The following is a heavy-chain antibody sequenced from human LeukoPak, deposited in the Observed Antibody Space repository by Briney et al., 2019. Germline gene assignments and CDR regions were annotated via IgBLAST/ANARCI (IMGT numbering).Heavy chain of an antibody. V-gene: IGHV3-48*03. CDR2: ISSSGSTI. Sequence: GGSLRLSCAASGFTFSSYEMNWVRQAPGKGLEWVSYISSSGSTIYYADSVKGRFTISRDNAKNSLYLQMNSLRAEDTAVYYCAMSRDGYNSYDYWGQGTLVTVSS. J-gene: IGHJ4*02. CDR1: GFTFSSYE. D-gene: IGHD5-24*01. CDR3: AMSRDGYNSYDY.